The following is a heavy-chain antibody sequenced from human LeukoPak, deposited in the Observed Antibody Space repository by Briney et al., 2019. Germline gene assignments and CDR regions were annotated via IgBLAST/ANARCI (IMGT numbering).Heavy chain of an antibody. Sequence: GASVKVSCKASGYTFTSYYMHWVRQAPGQGLEWMGIINPSGGSTSYAQKFQGRVTMTRDMSTSTDYMELSSLRSEDTAVYYCARDYSGSYYALGNYYYYMDVWGKGTTVTVSS. J-gene: IGHJ6*03. CDR2: INPSGGST. CDR1: GYTFTSYY. CDR3: ARDYSGSYYALGNYYYYMDV. V-gene: IGHV1-46*01. D-gene: IGHD1-26*01.